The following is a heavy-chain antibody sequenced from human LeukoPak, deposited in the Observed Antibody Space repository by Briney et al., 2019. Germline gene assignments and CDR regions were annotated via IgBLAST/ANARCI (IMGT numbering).Heavy chain of an antibody. J-gene: IGHJ5*02. CDR3: AKVRGSGSSEFDP. Sequence: PGGSLRLSCAASGFTFSIYAMSWVRQAPGKGLEWVSSISDSGGSRNYADSVKGRFTISRDNSKNILYPQMNSLRAEDTAVYYCAKVRGSGSSEFDPWGQGTVVTVSS. D-gene: IGHD3-10*01. V-gene: IGHV3-23*01. CDR1: GFTFSIYA. CDR2: ISDSGGSR.